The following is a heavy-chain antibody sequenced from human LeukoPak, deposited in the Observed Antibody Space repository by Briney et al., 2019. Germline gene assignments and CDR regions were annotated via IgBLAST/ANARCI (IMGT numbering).Heavy chain of an antibody. Sequence: ASVKVSCQASGYTLTGYYMHWVRQAPGQGLEWMGWINPNSSGTNYAQKFQGRVTMTRDTSISTAYMELSRLRSDDTAVYYCARESGGSGSYYSQFPNYLYNWFDPWGQGTLVTVSS. J-gene: IGHJ5*02. CDR2: INPNSSGT. V-gene: IGHV1-2*02. CDR1: GYTLTGYY. D-gene: IGHD3-10*01. CDR3: ARESGGSGSYYSQFPNYLYNWFDP.